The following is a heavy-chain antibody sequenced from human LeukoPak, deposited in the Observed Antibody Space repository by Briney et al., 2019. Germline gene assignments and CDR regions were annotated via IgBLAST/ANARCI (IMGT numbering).Heavy chain of an antibody. V-gene: IGHV4-39*01. J-gene: IGHJ5*02. D-gene: IGHD3-3*01. CDR3: ARGKGYDLWSGYRGPAHKNWLDP. Sequence: KPSETLSLTCTVSGGSISSSSYYWGWIRQPPGKGLEWIGSIYYSGSTYYNPSLKSRVTISVDTSKNQFSLKLSSVTAANTAVYYCARGKGYDLWSGYRGPAHKNWLDPWGQGTLVTVSS. CDR2: IYYSGST. CDR1: GGSISSSSYY.